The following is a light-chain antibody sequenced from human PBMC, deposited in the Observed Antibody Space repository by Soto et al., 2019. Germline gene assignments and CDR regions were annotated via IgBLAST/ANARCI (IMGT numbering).Light chain of an antibody. J-gene: IGLJ3*02. CDR1: SSDVGGYNY. CDR3: TSYAGSYIWV. V-gene: IGLV2-8*01. Sequence: QSALTQPPSASGSPGQSVAISCTATSSDVGGYNYVSWYQQHPGKAPKLMIYEVSKRPSGVPDRFSGSKSGNTASLTVSGLQAEDEADYYCTSYAGSYIWVFGGGTKLTVL. CDR2: EVS.